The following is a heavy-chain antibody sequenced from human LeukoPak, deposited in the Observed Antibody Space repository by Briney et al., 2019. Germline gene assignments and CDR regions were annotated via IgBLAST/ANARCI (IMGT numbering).Heavy chain of an antibody. J-gene: IGHJ4*02. D-gene: IGHD1-26*01. CDR1: GFTFSSYG. CDR2: IWYDGSNK. CDR3: ARPTYSGSYYWFDY. Sequence: GGSLRLSCAASGFTFSSYGMHWVRQAPGKGLEWVAVIWYDGSNKYYADSVKGRFTISRDNSKNTLYLQMNSLRAEDTAVYFCARPTYSGSYYWFDYWGQGTLVTVSS. V-gene: IGHV3-33*01.